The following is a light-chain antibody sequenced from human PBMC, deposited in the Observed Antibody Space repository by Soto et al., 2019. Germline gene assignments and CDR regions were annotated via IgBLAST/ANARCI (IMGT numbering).Light chain of an antibody. CDR2: GAS. Sequence: DIVLHQSPGTLSLSPGESATLSCRASQSVRSGYLAWYQQKPGQAPRLLIYGASSRASGIRDSFSGSGSGTDFTLTISRLEPEDFAVYYCQQYAKSPSTFGQGTKVDIK. CDR1: QSVRSGY. J-gene: IGKJ2*01. V-gene: IGKV3-20*01. CDR3: QQYAKSPST.